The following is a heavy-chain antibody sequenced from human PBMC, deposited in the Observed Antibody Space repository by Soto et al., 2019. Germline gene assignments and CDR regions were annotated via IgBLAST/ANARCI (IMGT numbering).Heavy chain of an antibody. CDR2: ISASSDAA. CDR1: GFPFSTSA. Sequence: EVQLLESGGGLVQPGGSLGLSCAASGFPFSTSAMNWVRQAPGKGLEWVSIISASSDAAYYAESVKGRFASSRDNSKNTLYLQMNSLRAEDTAVYYCAKYSGSYPVYNGLSLWGQGTTVTVS. J-gene: IGHJ6*02. V-gene: IGHV3-23*01. CDR3: AKYSGSYPVYNGLSL. D-gene: IGHD1-26*01.